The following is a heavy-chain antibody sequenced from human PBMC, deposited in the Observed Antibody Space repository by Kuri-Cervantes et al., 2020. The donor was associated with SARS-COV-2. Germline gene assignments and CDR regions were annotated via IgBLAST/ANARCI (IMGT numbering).Heavy chain of an antibody. Sequence: GGSLRLSCAASGFTFSDYYMSWIRQAPGKGLEWVSSISSSSYIYYADSVKGRFTISRDNAKNSLYLQMNSLRAEDTAVYYCAKLYCSSTSCYYYYYYMDVWGKGTTVTVSS. CDR1: GFTFSDYY. CDR2: ISSSSYI. V-gene: IGHV3-69-1*01. CDR3: AKLYCSSTSCYYYYYYMDV. D-gene: IGHD2-2*01. J-gene: IGHJ6*03.